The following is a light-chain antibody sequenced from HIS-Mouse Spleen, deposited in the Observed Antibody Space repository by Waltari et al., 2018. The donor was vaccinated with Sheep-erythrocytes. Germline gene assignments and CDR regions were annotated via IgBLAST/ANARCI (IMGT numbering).Light chain of an antibody. CDR3: QQLNSYPHT. CDR1: QGISSY. J-gene: IGKJ2*01. V-gene: IGKV1-9*01. CDR2: SAS. Sequence: DIQLTQSPSFLSASVGDRVTITCRASQGISSYLAWYQQKPGKAPKPLIYSASTLQIGVPSRFSGSGSGTEFTLTISSLQPEDFATYYCQQLNSYPHTFGQGTKLEIK.